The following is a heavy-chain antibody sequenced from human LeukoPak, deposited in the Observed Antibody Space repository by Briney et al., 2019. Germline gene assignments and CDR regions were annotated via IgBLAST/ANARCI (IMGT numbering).Heavy chain of an antibody. V-gene: IGHV3-66*04. J-gene: IGHJ3*02. D-gene: IGHD1-26*01. CDR1: GFTVSSDY. CDR2: FYGGGST. CDR3: ARLLRTPAYSGTYYGAFDI. Sequence: GGSLRLSCAASGFTVSSDYFSWVRQAPGKGLEWVSVFYGGGSTYYADSVKDGFTISGDNFKNTLYLQMNSLRADDTAVYHCARLLRTPAYSGTYYGAFDIWGQGTMVTVSS.